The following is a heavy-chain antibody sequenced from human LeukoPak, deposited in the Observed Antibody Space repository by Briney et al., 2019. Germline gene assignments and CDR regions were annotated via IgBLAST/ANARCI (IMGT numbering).Heavy chain of an antibody. CDR3: AIDCSGGSCRKHDAFDI. J-gene: IGHJ3*02. CDR2: ISSSGSTI. CDR1: GFTFSDYY. V-gene: IGHV3-11*01. D-gene: IGHD2-15*01. Sequence: GGSLRLSCAASGFTFSDYYMSWIRQAPGKGLEWVSYISSSGSTIHYADSVKGRFTISRDNAKNSLYLQMNSLRAEDTAVYYCAIDCSGGSCRKHDAFDIWGQGTMVTVSS.